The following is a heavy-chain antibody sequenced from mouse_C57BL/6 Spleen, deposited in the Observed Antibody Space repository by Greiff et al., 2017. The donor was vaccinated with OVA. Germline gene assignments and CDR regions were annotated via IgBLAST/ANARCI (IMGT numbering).Heavy chain of an antibody. CDR3: ARAYSNYVGWYFDV. Sequence: QVQLQQSGPELVKPGASVKISCKASGYAFSSSWMNWVKQRPGKGLEWIGRIYPGDGDTNYNGKFKGKATLTADKSSSTAYMQLSSLTSEDSAVYFCARAYSNYVGWYFDVWGTGTTVTVSS. V-gene: IGHV1-82*01. D-gene: IGHD2-5*01. CDR2: IYPGDGDT. J-gene: IGHJ1*03. CDR1: GYAFSSSW.